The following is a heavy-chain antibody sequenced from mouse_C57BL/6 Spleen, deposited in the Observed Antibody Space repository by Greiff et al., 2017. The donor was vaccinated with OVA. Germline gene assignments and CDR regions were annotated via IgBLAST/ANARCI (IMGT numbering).Heavy chain of an antibody. J-gene: IGHJ3*01. D-gene: IGHD1-1*01. Sequence: VQGVESGPELVKPGASVKISCKASGYTFTDYYINWVKQRPGQGLEWIGWIYPGSGNTKYNEKFKGKATLTVDTSSSTAYMQLSSLTSEDSAVYFCARSYYGSSYEGFAYWGQGTLVTVSA. CDR2: IYPGSGNT. CDR1: GYTFTDYY. V-gene: IGHV1-84*01. CDR3: ARSYYGSSYEGFAY.